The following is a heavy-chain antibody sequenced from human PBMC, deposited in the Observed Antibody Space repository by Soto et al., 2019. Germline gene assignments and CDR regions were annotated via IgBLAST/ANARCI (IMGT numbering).Heavy chain of an antibody. Sequence: QVHLQESGPGLLKPSETLTLTCTVSGGSLNNGNYYWSWLRQPPGKALEWIGHIYYSGSTSYNPSLKSRVIMSIDMSKSQFSLRLTSVTAADTAVYFCARGPGVGLSARWFDPWGQGALITVAS. CDR1: GGSLNNGNYY. CDR3: ARGPGVGLSARWFDP. D-gene: IGHD2-8*01. J-gene: IGHJ5*02. CDR2: IYYSGST. V-gene: IGHV4-61*01.